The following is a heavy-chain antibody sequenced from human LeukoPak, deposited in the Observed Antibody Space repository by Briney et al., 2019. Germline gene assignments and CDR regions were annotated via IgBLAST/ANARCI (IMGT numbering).Heavy chain of an antibody. Sequence: SVKVSCKASGGTYSSYAISWVRQAPGQGLEWMGGIIPIFGTANYAQKFQGRVTITADESTSTAYMELSSLRSEDTAVYYCARDLGYRGYSYGVDYWGQGTLVTVSS. CDR3: ARDLGYRGYSYGVDY. J-gene: IGHJ4*02. CDR1: GGTYSSYA. D-gene: IGHD5-18*01. V-gene: IGHV1-69*13. CDR2: IIPIFGTA.